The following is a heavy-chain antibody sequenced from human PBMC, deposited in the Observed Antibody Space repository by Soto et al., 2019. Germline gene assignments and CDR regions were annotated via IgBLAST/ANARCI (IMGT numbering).Heavy chain of an antibody. CDR3: AKDLAAVGAPSNWFDP. V-gene: IGHV3-23*01. J-gene: IGHJ5*02. CDR1: GFPFSSYS. CDR2: ISGSGGST. Sequence: PGGSLSLSCAASGFPFSSYSMSWVRQAPGKGLEWVSAISGSGGSTYYADSVKGRFTISRDNSKNTLYLQMNSLRAEDTAVYYCAKDLAAVGAPSNWFDPWGQGTLVTVSS. D-gene: IGHD1-26*01.